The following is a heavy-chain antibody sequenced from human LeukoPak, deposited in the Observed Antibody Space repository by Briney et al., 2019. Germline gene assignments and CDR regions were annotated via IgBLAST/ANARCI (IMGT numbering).Heavy chain of an antibody. CDR1: GYTFTGYY. Sequence: ASVNVSCKASGYTFTGYYMHWVRQAPGQGLEWMGWINPNSGGTNYAQKFQGRVTMTRDTSISTAYMELSSLRSEDTAVYYCARARRSRDGYNFDFWGQGTLVTVSS. CDR3: ARARRSRDGYNFDF. CDR2: INPNSGGT. D-gene: IGHD5-24*01. V-gene: IGHV1-2*02. J-gene: IGHJ5*01.